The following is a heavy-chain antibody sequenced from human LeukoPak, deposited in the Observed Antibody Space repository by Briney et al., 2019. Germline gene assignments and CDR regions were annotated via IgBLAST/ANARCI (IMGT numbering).Heavy chain of an antibody. J-gene: IGHJ4*02. CDR2: INPNSGGT. CDR1: GYTFTGYY. CDR3: AREQTETTGLYFDY. D-gene: IGHD1-7*01. Sequence: ASVKVSCKASGYTFTGYYMNWVRQAPGQGLEWMGRINPNSGGTNYAQKFQGRVTMTRDTSISTAYMELSRLRSDDTAVYYCAREQTETTGLYFDYWGQGTQVTVSS. V-gene: IGHV1-2*06.